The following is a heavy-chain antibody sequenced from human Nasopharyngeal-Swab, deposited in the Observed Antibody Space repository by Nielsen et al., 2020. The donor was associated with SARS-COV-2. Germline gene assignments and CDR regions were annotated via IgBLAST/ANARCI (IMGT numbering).Heavy chain of an antibody. V-gene: IGHV5-51*01. CDR3: ARPDSVGATDYYDY. J-gene: IGHJ4*02. D-gene: IGHD1-26*01. Sequence: GESLKISCKGSGYSFTSFWIAWVRQMPGKGLEWMGIIYPGDSDSRYSPSFQGQVTMSVDKSISTAYLQWSSLKASDTAMYYCARPDSVGATDYYDYWGQGTLITVSS. CDR2: IYPGDSDS. CDR1: GYSFTSFW.